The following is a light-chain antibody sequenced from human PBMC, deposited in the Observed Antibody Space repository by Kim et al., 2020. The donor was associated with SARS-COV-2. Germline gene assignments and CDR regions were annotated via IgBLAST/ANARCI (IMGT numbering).Light chain of an antibody. CDR3: QQYNSYPYT. CDR2: EAC. Sequence: SASIGDRVTITCRASQRISSWLAWYQQKPGKAPNLLIYEACSLQSGVPSRFSGSESGTEFTLTISSLQPDDLATYYCQQYNSYPYTFGQWTKLEI. CDR1: QRISSW. J-gene: IGKJ2*01. V-gene: IGKV1-5*03.